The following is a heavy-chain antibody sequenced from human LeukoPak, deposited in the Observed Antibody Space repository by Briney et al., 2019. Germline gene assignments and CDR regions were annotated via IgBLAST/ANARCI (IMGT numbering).Heavy chain of an antibody. V-gene: IGHV1-2*02. J-gene: IGHJ5*02. CDR3: ARGGLGYCSSTSCRRNWFDP. CDR1: GYTFTGHY. D-gene: IGHD2-2*01. Sequence: ASVTVSCMASGYTFTGHYMHWVRQPAGQGLEWMGWINPNSGGTNYAQKIQGRVTMTRDTSISTAYMELSRLRSDDTAVYYCARGGLGYCSSTSCRRNWFDPWGQGALVTVSS. CDR2: INPNSGGT.